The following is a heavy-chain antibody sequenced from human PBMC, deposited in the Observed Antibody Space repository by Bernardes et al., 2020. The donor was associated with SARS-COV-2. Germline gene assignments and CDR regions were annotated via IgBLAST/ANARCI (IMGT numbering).Heavy chain of an antibody. D-gene: IGHD3-22*01. V-gene: IGHV3-33*01. J-gene: IGHJ4*02. CDR3: ARDSDSSSHYSNFDY. CDR1: GFTFKSYG. Sequence: GGSLRRSCAASGFTFKSYGIHWVRQAPGKGLEWVAVIWYDGNRKYYTDSVKGRFTVSRDNPRNTVYLQMISLRAEDTAVYYCARDSDSSSHYSNFDYWGQGTLVTVSS. CDR2: IWYDGNRK.